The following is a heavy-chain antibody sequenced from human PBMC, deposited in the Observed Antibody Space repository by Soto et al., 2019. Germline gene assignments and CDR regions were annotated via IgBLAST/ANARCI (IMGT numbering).Heavy chain of an antibody. J-gene: IGHJ4*02. CDR1: GFRFKSFV. CDR2: TSYDGNNK. D-gene: IGHD3-16*01. Sequence: QVQLVESGGGVVQPGTSLRLSCAASGFRFKSFVMHWVRQAPGKGLEWVAFTSYDGNNKDYGDSVKGRFTVSRDNSQNTLYLQMDFLRPEYTALYYGARWGTRGGFGRWGQGTLVSVSS. CDR3: ARWGTRGGFGR. V-gene: IGHV3-30*19.